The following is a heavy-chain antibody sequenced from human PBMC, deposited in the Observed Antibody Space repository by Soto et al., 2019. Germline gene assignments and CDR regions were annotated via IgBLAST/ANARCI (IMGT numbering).Heavy chain of an antibody. CDR2: IHHSGAT. Sequence: QVQLQESGPGLVQPSGTLSLTCAVSGDSITGDEWWSWVRQPPGKGLEWIGEIHHSGATNYNPSLKXQVSIXXDTSKNQFSLKLNSVTAADTAMFYCATQGFYRMGVWGRGTTVTVSS. J-gene: IGHJ6*02. V-gene: IGHV4-4*02. CDR1: GDSITGDEW. CDR3: ATQGFYRMGV.